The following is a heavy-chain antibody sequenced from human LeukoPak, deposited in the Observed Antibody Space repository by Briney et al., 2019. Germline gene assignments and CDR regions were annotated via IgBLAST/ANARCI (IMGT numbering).Heavy chain of an antibody. CDR2: INERGTDS. J-gene: IGHJ4*02. CDR1: GFTFSGHW. V-gene: IGHV3-74*03. D-gene: IGHD1-1*01. CDR3: VRDETLWTLDW. Sequence: GVLRLSCTASGFTFSGHWIHWVRQAPGMGLVWVSRINERGTDSMYAESVKGRFTISRDNAKNTVYLQMNSLRAEDTAVYYCVRDETLWTLDWWGQGTLVSVSS.